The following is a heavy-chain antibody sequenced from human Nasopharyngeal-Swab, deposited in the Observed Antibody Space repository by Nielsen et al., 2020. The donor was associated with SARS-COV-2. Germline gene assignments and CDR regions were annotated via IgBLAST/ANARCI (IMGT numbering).Heavy chain of an antibody. Sequence: GESLKISCAASGFTFSSYWMSWVRRAPGKGLEWVANIKQDGSEKYYVDSVKGRFTISRDNAKNSLYLQMNSLRAEDTAVYYCARETYYDYVWGSYRADYYYGMDVWGQGTTVTVSS. J-gene: IGHJ6*02. CDR3: ARETYYDYVWGSYRADYYYGMDV. CDR1: GFTFSSYW. V-gene: IGHV3-7*01. CDR2: IKQDGSEK. D-gene: IGHD3-16*02.